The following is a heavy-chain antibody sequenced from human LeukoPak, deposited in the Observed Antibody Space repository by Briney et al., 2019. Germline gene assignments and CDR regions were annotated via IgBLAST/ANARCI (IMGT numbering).Heavy chain of an antibody. CDR1: GYTFTGYY. J-gene: IGHJ4*02. CDR2: INPNSGGT. V-gene: IGHV1-2*02. D-gene: IGHD1-26*01. CDR3: ARQGPGATGSLPF. Sequence: APVKVSCKASGYTFTGYYMHWVRQAPGQGLEWMGWINPNSGGTNYAQKFQGRVTMTRDTSISTAYMELSRLRSDGTAVYYCARQGPGATGSLPFWGQGTLVTVSS.